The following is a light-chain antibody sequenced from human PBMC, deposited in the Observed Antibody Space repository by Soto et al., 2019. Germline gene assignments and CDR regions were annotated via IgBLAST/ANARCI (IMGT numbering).Light chain of an antibody. CDR3: QRYKSAST. Sequence: DTQMTQSPSTLSASVGDRVTITCRASHDISNYLAWYQQKPGGVPNLLVYAASTLQSGVPSRFSGSGSGTDFTLTISSLQPEDVATYYCQRYKSASTFGPGTRLEI. J-gene: IGKJ5*01. CDR1: HDISNY. V-gene: IGKV1-27*01. CDR2: AAS.